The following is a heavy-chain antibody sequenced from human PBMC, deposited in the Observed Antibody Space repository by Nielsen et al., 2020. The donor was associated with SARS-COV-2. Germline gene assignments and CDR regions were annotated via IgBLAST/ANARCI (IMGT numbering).Heavy chain of an antibody. J-gene: IGHJ4*02. CDR2: LSYDGSTD. Sequence: GESLKISCVASGSGFTFFTYGFHWVRQAPGKGLDWVAFLSYDGSTDYYGDSVKGRFTISRDNSKSTLYLQMNSLRGDDTALYYCAKGPRGSPFEYWGQGTLVTVSS. V-gene: IGHV3-30*18. D-gene: IGHD5-12*01. CDR1: GSGFTFFTYG. CDR3: AKGPRGSPFEY.